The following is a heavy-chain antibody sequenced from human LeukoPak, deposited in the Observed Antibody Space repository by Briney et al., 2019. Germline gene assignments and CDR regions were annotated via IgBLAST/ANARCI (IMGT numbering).Heavy chain of an antibody. CDR3: AKVYRAGAVGDSFDY. J-gene: IGHJ4*02. Sequence: GGSLRLSCAASGFTFSSYAMSWVRPAPGKGVEWVSAISYSGGSTYYADSVKGRFTISRDNSKNTLYLQMNGLRAEDTAVYYCAKVYRAGAVGDSFDYWGQGTLVTVS. D-gene: IGHD2-21*02. CDR2: ISYSGGST. CDR1: GFTFSSYA. V-gene: IGHV3-23*01.